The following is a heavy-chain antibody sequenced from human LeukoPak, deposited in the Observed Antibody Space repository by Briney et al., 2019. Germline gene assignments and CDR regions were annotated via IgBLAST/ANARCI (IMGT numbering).Heavy chain of an antibody. J-gene: IGHJ4*02. Sequence: GGSLRLSCAGSGFIFSDYVMSWVRQAPGKGLEWVSASGTGGRTYYADSVKGRFTISRDNSKKTVFLQMNSLRAEDTAVYYCARGLGYCSGGSCSDYWGQGTLVTVSS. V-gene: IGHV3-23*01. CDR2: SGTGGRT. D-gene: IGHD2-15*01. CDR3: ARGLGYCSGGSCSDY. CDR1: GFIFSDYV.